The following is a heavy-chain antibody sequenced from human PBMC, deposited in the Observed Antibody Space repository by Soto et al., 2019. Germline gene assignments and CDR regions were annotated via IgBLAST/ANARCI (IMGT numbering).Heavy chain of an antibody. CDR1: GGTFSGYA. V-gene: IGHV1-69*13. CDR3: ARDRYQVSESYYYGMDV. J-gene: IGHJ6*02. D-gene: IGHD3-10*01. Sequence: ASVKVSCKASGGTFSGYAISWVRQAPGQGLEWMGGIIPIFGTANYAQKFQGRVTITADESTSTAYMELSSPRSEDTAVYYCARDRYQVSESYYYGMDVWGQGTTVTVSS. CDR2: IIPIFGTA.